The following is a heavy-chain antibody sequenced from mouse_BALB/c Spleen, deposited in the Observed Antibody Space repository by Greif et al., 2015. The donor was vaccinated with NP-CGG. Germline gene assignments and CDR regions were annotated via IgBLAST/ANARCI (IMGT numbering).Heavy chain of an antibody. Sequence: EVMLVESGGGLVQPVGSRKLSCAASGFTFSSFGMHWVRQAPEKGLEWVAYISSGSSTIYYADTVKGRFTISRDNPKNTLFLQMTSLRSEDTAMYYCAREDDAMDYWGQGTSVTVSS. CDR1: GFTFSSFG. J-gene: IGHJ4*01. V-gene: IGHV5-17*02. CDR3: AREDDAMDY. CDR2: ISSGSSTI.